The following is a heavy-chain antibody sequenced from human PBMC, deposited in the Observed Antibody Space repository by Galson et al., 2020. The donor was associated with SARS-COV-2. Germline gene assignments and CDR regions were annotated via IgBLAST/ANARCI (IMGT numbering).Heavy chain of an antibody. J-gene: IGHJ4*02. D-gene: IGHD3-10*01. Sequence: ASETLSLTYTVSGGSINIYYWSWIRQPPGKGLEWIGYLYYGGKTNYNPSLGSRVAISVDTSKSQFSLTLNSVTAADTAVYYCARLPVVRGVDYWGQGILVTVSS. V-gene: IGHV4-59*01. CDR1: GGSINIYY. CDR2: LYYGGKT. CDR3: ARLPVVRGVDY.